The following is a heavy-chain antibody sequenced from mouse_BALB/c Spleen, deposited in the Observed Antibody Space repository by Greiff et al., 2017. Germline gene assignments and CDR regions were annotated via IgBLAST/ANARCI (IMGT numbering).Heavy chain of an antibody. J-gene: IGHJ3*01. V-gene: IGHV1-80*01. CDR3: ARGYGNYGTWFAY. D-gene: IGHD2-1*01. CDR2: IYPGDGDT. Sequence: VQLQQSGAELVRPGSSVKISCKASGYAFSSYWMNWVKQRPGQGLEWIGQIYPGDGDTNYNGKFKGKATLTADKSSSTAYMQLSSLTSEDSAVYFCARGYGNYGTWFAYWGQGTLVTVSA. CDR1: GYAFSSYW.